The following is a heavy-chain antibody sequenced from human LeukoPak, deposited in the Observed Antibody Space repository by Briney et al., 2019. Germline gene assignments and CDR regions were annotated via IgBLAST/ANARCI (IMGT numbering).Heavy chain of an antibody. D-gene: IGHD6-19*01. CDR2: ISSSGSTI. V-gene: IGHV3-48*03. J-gene: IGHJ4*02. CDR3: ARDSESGWSDY. CDR1: GFTFSNAW. Sequence: GGSLRLSCTASGFTFSNAWMSWVRQAPGKGLAWVSYISSSGSTIYYADSVKGRFTISRDNAKNSLYLQMNSLRAEDTAVYYCARDSESGWSDYWGQGTLVTVSS.